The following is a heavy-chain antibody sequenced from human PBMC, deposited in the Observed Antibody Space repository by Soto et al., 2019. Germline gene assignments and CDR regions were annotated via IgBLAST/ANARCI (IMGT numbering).Heavy chain of an antibody. D-gene: IGHD1-26*01. V-gene: IGHV3-53*02. J-gene: IGHJ6*02. Sequence: EVQLVETGGGLIQPGGSLRLSCLASGFSVTTNYIIWVRQPPGKGLEWVSTTFTGGSTHYADSVKGRFSISRDNSKNTGYLQMNNLRVEDTAVYYCATKPPSSIQGWAFGMDVWGQGTTVSVSS. CDR1: GFSVTTNY. CDR2: TFTGGST. CDR3: ATKPPSSIQGWAFGMDV.